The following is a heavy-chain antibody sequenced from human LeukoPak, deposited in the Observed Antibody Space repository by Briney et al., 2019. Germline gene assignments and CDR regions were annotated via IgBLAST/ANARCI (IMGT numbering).Heavy chain of an antibody. V-gene: IGHV4-59*01. J-gene: IGHJ5*02. CDR3: ARQTPTIAARPVDWFDP. CDR2: IYYSGST. CDR1: GGSISSYY. D-gene: IGHD6-6*01. Sequence: SETLSLTCTVSGGSISSYYWSWIRQPPGKGLEWIGYIYYSGSTNYNPSLKSRVTISVDTSKNQFSLKLSSVTAADTAVYYCARQTPTIAARPVDWFDPWGQGTLVTVSS.